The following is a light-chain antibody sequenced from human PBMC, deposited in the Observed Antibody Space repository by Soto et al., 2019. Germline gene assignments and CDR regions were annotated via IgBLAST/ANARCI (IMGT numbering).Light chain of an antibody. J-gene: IGLJ2*01. V-gene: IGLV2-23*01. Sequence: QSALTQPASVSGSPGQSITISCTGTSSDVGSYNLVSWYQQHPGKAPKLMIYEGSKRPSGVSNRFSGSKSDNTASLTISGLQAEDEADYYCCSYAGSSTPNVVFGGGTKLTVL. CDR1: SSDVGSYNL. CDR3: CSYAGSSTPNVV. CDR2: EGS.